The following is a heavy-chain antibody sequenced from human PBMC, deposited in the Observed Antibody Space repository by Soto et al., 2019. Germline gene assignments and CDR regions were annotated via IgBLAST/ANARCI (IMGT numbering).Heavy chain of an antibody. CDR2: IKSKTDGGTT. D-gene: IGHD3-10*01. Sequence: WGSLRLSCAASGFTFSNAWMSWVRQAPGKGLEWVGRIKSKTDGGTTDYAAPVKGRFTISRDDSKNTLYLQMNSLKTEDTAVYYCTPMYYYGSGSYLSPIRYGMDVWGQGTTVTVSS. V-gene: IGHV3-15*01. CDR1: GFTFSNAW. J-gene: IGHJ6*02. CDR3: TPMYYYGSGSYLSPIRYGMDV.